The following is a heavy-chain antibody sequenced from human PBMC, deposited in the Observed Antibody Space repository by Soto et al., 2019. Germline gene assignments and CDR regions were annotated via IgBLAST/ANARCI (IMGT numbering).Heavy chain of an antibody. J-gene: IGHJ6*02. CDR1: GYSFTTYW. CDR3: ARNSRGAGSYLPGYYGMDV. V-gene: IGHV5-51*01. Sequence: VGSLKLSCKGSGYSFTTYWIGWVRQMPGKGLEWMGVIYPGGSDTRYNPSFQGQVTISADKSISTVYLQWSSLKASDTAIYYCARNSRGAGSYLPGYYGMDVWGQGTTVTVYS. CDR2: IYPGGSDT. D-gene: IGHD3-10*01.